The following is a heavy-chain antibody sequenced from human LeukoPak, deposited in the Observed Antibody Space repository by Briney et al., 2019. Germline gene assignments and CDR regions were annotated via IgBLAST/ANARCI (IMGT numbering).Heavy chain of an antibody. V-gene: IGHV3-23*01. Sequence: GGSLRLSCAASGFTFSSYAMSWVRQAPGKGLEWVSAIGSSCGDTNYADSVKGRFTISRDNSKNTLYLQMNSLRAEDTAVYYCAKKIAAGTLSFDYWGQGTLVTVSS. D-gene: IGHD6-13*01. CDR2: IGSSCGDT. CDR3: AKKIAAGTLSFDY. J-gene: IGHJ4*02. CDR1: GFTFSSYA.